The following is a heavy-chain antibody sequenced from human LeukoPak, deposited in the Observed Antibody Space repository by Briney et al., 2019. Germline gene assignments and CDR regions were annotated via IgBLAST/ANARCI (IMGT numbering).Heavy chain of an antibody. CDR2: INHSGST. J-gene: IGHJ4*02. Sequence: PSETLSLTCAVYGGSFSSYYWSWIRQPPGKGLEWIGEINHSGSTNYNPSLKSRVTISVDTSKNQFSLKLSSVTAADTAVYYCARPKKYTIALDYWGQGTLVTVSS. CDR1: GGSFSSYY. D-gene: IGHD2-2*02. V-gene: IGHV4-34*01. CDR3: ARPKKYTIALDY.